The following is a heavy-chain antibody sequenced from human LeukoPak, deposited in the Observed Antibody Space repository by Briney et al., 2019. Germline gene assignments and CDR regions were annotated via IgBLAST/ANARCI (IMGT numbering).Heavy chain of an antibody. CDR1: GGSISSYY. V-gene: IGHV4-59*10. CDR2: IYTSGST. Sequence: PSETLSLTCAVYGGSISSYYWSWIRQPAGKGLEWIGRIYTSGSTNYNPSLKSRVTMSVDTSKNQFSLKLSSVTAADTAVYYCARNDPYSSGHYYFDYWGQGTLVTVSS. CDR3: ARNDPYSSGHYYFDY. D-gene: IGHD3-22*01. J-gene: IGHJ4*02.